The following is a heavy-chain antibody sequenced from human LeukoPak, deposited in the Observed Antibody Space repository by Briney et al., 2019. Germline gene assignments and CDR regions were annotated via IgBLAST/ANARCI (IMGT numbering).Heavy chain of an antibody. CDR1: GGTFSSYA. CDR2: IIPIFGTA. D-gene: IGHD6-13*01. CDR3: ARAPTLSSSWYVEGFDY. J-gene: IGHJ4*02. V-gene: IGHV1-69*13. Sequence: SVKVSCKASGGTFSSYAISWVRQAPGQGLEWMGGIIPIFGTANYAQKFQGRVTITADESTSTAYMELSSLRSEDTAVYYCARAPTLSSSWYVEGFDYWGQGTLVTVSS.